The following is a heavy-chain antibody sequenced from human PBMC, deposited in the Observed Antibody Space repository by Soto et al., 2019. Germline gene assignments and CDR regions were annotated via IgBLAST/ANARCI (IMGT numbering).Heavy chain of an antibody. Sequence: ADTLSLTFTVSGGSISSNHNFWGWIRQPPGKGLELIGSIYHSGGTYYNPSLKSRVTISVDTSKNQFSLKLISVTAADTAVYYCARRQGLLGTMAYYFDXWGPGTLVT. CDR3: ARRQGLLGTMAYYFDX. J-gene: IGHJ4*02. D-gene: IGHD3-10*01. V-gene: IGHV4-39*01. CDR1: GGSISSNHNF. CDR2: IYHSGGT.